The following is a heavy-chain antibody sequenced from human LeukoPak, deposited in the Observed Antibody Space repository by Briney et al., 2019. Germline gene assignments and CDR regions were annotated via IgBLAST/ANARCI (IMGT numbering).Heavy chain of an antibody. CDR3: ARSRFDP. V-gene: IGHV4-31*03. CDR1: GASINRGGYY. Sequence: PSETLSLTCTVSGASINRGGYYWSWLRLHPGKGLEWIGYIYYSGPTYYNPSLKSRVTISVDTSKNQFSMELNSVSAADTAVYYCARSRFDPWGQGTLVTVSS. J-gene: IGHJ5*02. CDR2: IYYSGPT.